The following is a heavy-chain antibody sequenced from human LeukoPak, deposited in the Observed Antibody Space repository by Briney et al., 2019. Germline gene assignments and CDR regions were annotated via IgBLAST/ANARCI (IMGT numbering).Heavy chain of an antibody. Sequence: PSETLSLTCAVYGGSFSGYYWSWIRQPPGKGLEWIGEINHRGSTNYNPSLKSRVTISVDTSKNQFSLKLSSVTAADTAVYYCARLVPAPFDPWGQGTLVTVSS. D-gene: IGHD3-10*01. J-gene: IGHJ5*02. CDR3: ARLVPAPFDP. CDR1: GGSFSGYY. CDR2: INHRGST. V-gene: IGHV4-34*01.